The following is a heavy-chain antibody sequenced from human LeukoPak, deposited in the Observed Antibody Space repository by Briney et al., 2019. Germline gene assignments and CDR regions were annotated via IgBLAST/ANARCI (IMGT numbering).Heavy chain of an antibody. CDR2: IYPGDSDT. V-gene: IGHV5-51*01. Sequence: GESLKISCKGSGYSFTSYWIGWVRQMPGKGLEWMGIIYPGDSDTRYSPSFQGQVTISADKSISPAYLQWSSLKASDTAMYYCASRYYYDSSGSDAFDIWGQGTMVTVSS. CDR1: GYSFTSYW. J-gene: IGHJ3*02. D-gene: IGHD3-22*01. CDR3: ASRYYYDSSGSDAFDI.